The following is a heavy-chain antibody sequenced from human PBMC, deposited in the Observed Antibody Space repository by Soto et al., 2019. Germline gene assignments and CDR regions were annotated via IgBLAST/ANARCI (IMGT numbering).Heavy chain of an antibody. D-gene: IGHD3-3*01. J-gene: IGHJ4*02. V-gene: IGHV3-21*01. CDR2: ISSSSSYI. CDR3: ARDLFNPFDY. CDR1: GFNFSSYS. Sequence: RRLSCAASGFNFSSYSMNWVRQAPGKGLEWVSSISSSSSYIYYADSVKGRFTISRDNAKNSLYLQMNSLRAEDTAVYYCARDLFNPFDYWGQGTPVTVSS.